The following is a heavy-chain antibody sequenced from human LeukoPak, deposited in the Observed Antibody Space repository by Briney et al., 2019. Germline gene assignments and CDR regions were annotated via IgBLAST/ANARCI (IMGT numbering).Heavy chain of an antibody. V-gene: IGHV1-2*02. CDR1: GYTFTGYY. Sequence: ASVKVSCKASGYTFTGYYMHWVRQAPGQGLEWMGWISPNSGGTNYAQKFQGRVTMTRDTSISTAYMELSRLRSDDTAVYYCARARAHSGYESSRGYGMDVWGQGTTVTVSS. CDR3: ARARAHSGYESSRGYGMDV. D-gene: IGHD5-12*01. CDR2: ISPNSGGT. J-gene: IGHJ6*02.